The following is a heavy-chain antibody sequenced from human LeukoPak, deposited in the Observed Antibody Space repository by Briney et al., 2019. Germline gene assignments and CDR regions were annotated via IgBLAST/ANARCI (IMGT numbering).Heavy chain of an antibody. V-gene: IGHV3-11*01. D-gene: IGHD2-15*01. CDR3: ARDLGGSWRSWLDY. CDR1: GFNFRDYY. J-gene: IGHJ4*02. CDR2: ISNDGNAR. Sequence: GGSLRLSCGASGFNFRDYYMSWIRQAPGKGLEWVSYISNDGNARYYADSVKGRFTISRDNAKNSLYLQMNSLRAEDTALYYCARDLGGSWRSWLDYWGQGTLVTVYS.